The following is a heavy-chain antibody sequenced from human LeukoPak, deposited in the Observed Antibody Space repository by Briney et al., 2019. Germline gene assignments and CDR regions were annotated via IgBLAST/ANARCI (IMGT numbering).Heavy chain of an antibody. D-gene: IGHD2-15*01. Sequence: PSETLPLTCTVSGGSISSSSYYWGWIRQPPGKGLEWIGNIYYSGSTYYNPSLMRRVTISVDTSKNHSSLKLSSVTAADTAVYYCARQAVVVAALLDCWGQGTLVTVSS. CDR3: ARQAVVVAALLDC. J-gene: IGHJ4*02. CDR1: GGSISSSSYY. CDR2: IYYSGST. V-gene: IGHV4-39*01.